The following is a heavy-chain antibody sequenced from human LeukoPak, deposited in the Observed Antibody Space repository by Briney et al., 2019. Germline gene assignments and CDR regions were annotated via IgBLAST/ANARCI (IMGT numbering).Heavy chain of an antibody. CDR2: IYYSGST. CDR1: GGSISSYY. V-gene: IGHV4-59*01. D-gene: IGHD4-11*01. CDR3: ARRTTVTTPTVAYYYYYMDV. J-gene: IGHJ6*03. Sequence: ASETLSLTCTVSGGSISSYYWSWIRQPPGKGLEWIGYIYYSGSTNYNPSLKSRVTISVDTSKNQFSLKLSSVTAADTAVNYCARRTTVTTPTVAYYYYYMDVWGKGTTVTVSS.